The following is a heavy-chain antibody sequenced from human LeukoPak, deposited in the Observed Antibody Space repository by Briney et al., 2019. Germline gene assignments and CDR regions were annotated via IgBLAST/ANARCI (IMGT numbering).Heavy chain of an antibody. CDR2: VYYRGTT. CDR3: ARFFGGGSSRSRPHAPTCYGLDV. J-gene: IGHJ6*02. Sequence: ASETLSLTCTVSNGPISNYYWSWIRQSPVKGLEWMGFVYYRGTTNYNPSLQSRVTISLDTSKNQFSLKLTSVTAADTALYYCARFFGGGSSRSRPHAPTCYGLDVWGRGTTVIVSS. CDR1: NGPISNYY. D-gene: IGHD2-15*01. V-gene: IGHV4-59*01.